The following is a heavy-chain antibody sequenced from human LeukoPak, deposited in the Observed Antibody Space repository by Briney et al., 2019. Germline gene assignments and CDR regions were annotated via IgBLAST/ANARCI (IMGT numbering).Heavy chain of an antibody. CDR1: GDSVSSNSAA. Sequence: SQTLSLTCAISGDSVSSNSAAWNWIRQSPSRGLEWLGRTYYRSKWYNDYAVSVKSRITINPDTSKNQFSLQLSSVTPEDTAVYYCARDRSPRKTGGYYYYYMDVWGKGTTVTVSS. D-gene: IGHD1-26*01. CDR2: TYYRSKWYN. CDR3: ARDRSPRKTGGYYYYYMDV. V-gene: IGHV6-1*01. J-gene: IGHJ6*03.